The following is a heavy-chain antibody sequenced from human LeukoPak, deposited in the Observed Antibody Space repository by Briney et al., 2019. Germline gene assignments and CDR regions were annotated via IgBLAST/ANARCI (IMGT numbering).Heavy chain of an antibody. CDR1: GGTFSSYA. J-gene: IGHJ5*02. Sequence: SVKVSCKASGGTFSSYAISWVRQAPGQGLEWMGRIIPIFGIANYAQKFQGRVTITADKSTSTAYMELSSLRSEDTAVYYCARVHSDYGDHGFDPWGQGTLVTVSS. CDR3: ARVHSDYGDHGFDP. V-gene: IGHV1-69*04. CDR2: IIPIFGIA. D-gene: IGHD4-17*01.